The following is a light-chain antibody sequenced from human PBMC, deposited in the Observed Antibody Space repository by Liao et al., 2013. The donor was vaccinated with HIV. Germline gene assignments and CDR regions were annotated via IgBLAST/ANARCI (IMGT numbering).Light chain of an antibody. CDR2: LDN. CDR1: KLGDKY. CDR3: QTWDSGTAV. J-gene: IGLJ2*01. V-gene: IGLV3-1*01. Sequence: SYEMTQPPSVSVSPGQTASITCSGDKLGDKYASWYQQMPGQSPLLVIYLDNQRPSGIPERFSGSNSGNTATLTISGTQPMDEADYYCQTWDSGTAVFGGGTEXDRP.